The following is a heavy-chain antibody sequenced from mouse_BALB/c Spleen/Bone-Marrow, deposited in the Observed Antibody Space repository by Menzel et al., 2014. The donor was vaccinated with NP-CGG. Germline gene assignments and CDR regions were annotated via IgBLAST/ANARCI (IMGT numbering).Heavy chain of an antibody. CDR3: AREGGNFPWFAY. CDR2: ISTYYGDA. CDR1: GYTFTDYA. V-gene: IGHV1S137*01. Sequence: VMLVESGAELVRPGVSVKISCKGSGYTFTDYAMHWVKQSHAKSLEWIGVISTYYGDASYNQKFKGKATMTVDKSSSTAYMELARLTSEDSAIYYCAREGGNFPWFAYWGQGTLVTVS. J-gene: IGHJ3*01. D-gene: IGHD2-1*01.